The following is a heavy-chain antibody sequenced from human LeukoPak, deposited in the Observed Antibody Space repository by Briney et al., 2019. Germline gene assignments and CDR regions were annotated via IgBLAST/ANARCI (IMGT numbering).Heavy chain of an antibody. Sequence: PSETLSLTRTVSGGSISSSSYYWGWIRQPPGKGLEWIGSIYYSGSTYYSPSLKSRVTISVDTSKNQFSLKLSSVTAADTAVYYCASCNYDFWSGYYTLFDYWGQGTLVTVSS. CDR2: IYYSGST. V-gene: IGHV4-39*01. CDR3: ASCNYDFWSGYYTLFDY. D-gene: IGHD3-3*01. CDR1: GGSISSSSYY. J-gene: IGHJ4*02.